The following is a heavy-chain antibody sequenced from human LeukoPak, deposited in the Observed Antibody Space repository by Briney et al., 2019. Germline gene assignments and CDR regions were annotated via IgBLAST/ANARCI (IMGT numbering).Heavy chain of an antibody. Sequence: GESPKISCKGSGYSFTSYWIGWVRQMPGKGLEWMGIINPGGSDTRYSPSFQGQVTISVDKSINTSYLQWSSLKASDTAMYYCARQWLYYDSSAYRNYNCFDPWGQGTLVTVSS. V-gene: IGHV5-51*01. J-gene: IGHJ5*02. CDR3: ARQWLYYDSSAYRNYNCFDP. CDR2: INPGGSDT. CDR1: GYSFTSYW. D-gene: IGHD3-22*01.